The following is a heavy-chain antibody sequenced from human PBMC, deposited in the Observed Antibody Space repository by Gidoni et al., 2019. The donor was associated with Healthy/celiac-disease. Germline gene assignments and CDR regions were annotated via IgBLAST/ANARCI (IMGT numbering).Heavy chain of an antibody. CDR1: GGSISSSSYY. CDR2: IYYSGST. J-gene: IGHJ5*02. CDR3: ARSSGRGWFDP. Sequence: QLQLQESGPGLVKPSETLSLTCTGPGGSISSSSYYWGWIRQPPGKGLGWIGSIYYSGSTYYNPSLKSRVTISVDTSKNQFSLKLSSVTAADTAVYYCARSSGRGWFDPWGQGTLVTVSS. V-gene: IGHV4-39*01. D-gene: IGHD5-12*01.